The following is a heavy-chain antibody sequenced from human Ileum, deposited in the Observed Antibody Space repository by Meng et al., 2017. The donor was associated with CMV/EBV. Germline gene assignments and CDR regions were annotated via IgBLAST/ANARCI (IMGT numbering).Heavy chain of an antibody. CDR3: ARDPARDHYGSGRCFDY. D-gene: IGHD3-10*01. CDR2: ISDSSAYI. Sequence: GGSLRLSCAASGFTLSDYAMNWGRQAPGKGLEWGSFISDSSAYIYYPDSVKGRFTISRDNAKNSLYLQINSLRAEDTAVYYCARDPARDHYGSGRCFDYWGQGTLVTVSS. V-gene: IGHV3-21*01. CDR1: GFTLSDYA. J-gene: IGHJ4*02.